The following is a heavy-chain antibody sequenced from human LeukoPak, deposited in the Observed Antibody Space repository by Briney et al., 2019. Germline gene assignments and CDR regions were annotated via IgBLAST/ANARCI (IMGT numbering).Heavy chain of an antibody. Sequence: GGSLRLSCAASGSTFSSYSMNWVRQAPGKGLEWVSYISSSSSTIYYADSVKGRFTISRDNAKNSLYLQMNSLRAEDTAVYYCARWHTAMVGYWGQGTLVTVSS. J-gene: IGHJ4*02. CDR3: ARWHTAMVGY. CDR2: ISSSSSTI. V-gene: IGHV3-48*01. D-gene: IGHD5-18*01. CDR1: GSTFSSYS.